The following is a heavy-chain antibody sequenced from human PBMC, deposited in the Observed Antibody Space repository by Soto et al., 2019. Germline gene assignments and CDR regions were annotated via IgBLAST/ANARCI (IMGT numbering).Heavy chain of an antibody. CDR1: GGSISSYY. J-gene: IGHJ5*02. CDR2: IYYSGST. V-gene: IGHV4-59*08. CDR3: ARRTTGYWFDP. Sequence: SETLSLTCTVSGGSISSYYWSWIRQPPGKGLEWIGYIYYSGSTNYNPSLKSRVTISVDTSKNQFSLKLSSVTAADTAVYYCARRTTGYWFDPWGQGTLVTVSS. D-gene: IGHD4-17*01.